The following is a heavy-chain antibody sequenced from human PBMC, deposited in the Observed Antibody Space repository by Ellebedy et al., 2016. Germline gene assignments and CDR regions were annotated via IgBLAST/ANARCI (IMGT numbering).Heavy chain of an antibody. J-gene: IGHJ4*02. CDR2: IYYSGST. V-gene: IGHV4-39*07. CDR1: GGSISSSSYY. Sequence: GSLRLXXTVSGGSISSSSYYWGWIRQPPGKGLEWIGSIYYSGSTYYNPSLKSRVTISVDTSKNQFSLKLSSVTAADTAVYYCARGITVTTIDYWGQGTLVTVSS. D-gene: IGHD4-17*01. CDR3: ARGITVTTIDY.